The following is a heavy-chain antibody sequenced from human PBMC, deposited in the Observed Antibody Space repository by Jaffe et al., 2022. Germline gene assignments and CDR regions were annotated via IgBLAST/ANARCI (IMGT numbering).Heavy chain of an antibody. J-gene: IGHJ2*01. D-gene: IGHD6-13*01. Sequence: QVQLQESGPGLVKPSETLSLTCTVSGGSISSYYWSWIRQPPGKGLEWIGYIYYSGSTNYNPSLKSRVTISVDTSKNQFSLKLSSVTAADTAVYYCAREERGSSWYGVWYFDLWGRGTLVTVSS. CDR1: GGSISSYY. CDR3: AREERGSSWYGVWYFDL. CDR2: IYYSGST. V-gene: IGHV4-59*01.